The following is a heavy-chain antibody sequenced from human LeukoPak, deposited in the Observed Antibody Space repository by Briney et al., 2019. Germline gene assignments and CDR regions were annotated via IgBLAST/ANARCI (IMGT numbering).Heavy chain of an antibody. CDR3: ARSSGIQRYGSGSYYNVEAY. CDR1: GGSISSGCYY. Sequence: SDTLSLSCTVSGGSISSGCYYWSWIPQHPGNGLMGIWYIYYSGTTYYNPFLKRRVTISVDTSKNAFTLKRDSVTAADAGYYYCARSSGIQRYGSGSYYNVEAYWGQGTLVTVPS. CDR2: IYYSGTT. J-gene: IGHJ4*02. V-gene: IGHV4-31*03. D-gene: IGHD3-10*01.